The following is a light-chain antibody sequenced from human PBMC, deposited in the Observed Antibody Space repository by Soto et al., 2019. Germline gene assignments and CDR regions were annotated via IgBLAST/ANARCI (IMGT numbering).Light chain of an antibody. J-gene: IGLJ2*01. CDR3: QTWGSGSAV. CDR2: LNSDGSH. CDR1: SGHSNYA. Sequence: QLVLTQSPSASASLGASVKLTCTLSSGHSNYAIAWHQQQSEKGPRYLMKLNSDGSHSKGDGIPDRFSGSSSGAERYLTISGLQSEDEADYYCQTWGSGSAVFGGGTKLTVL. V-gene: IGLV4-69*01.